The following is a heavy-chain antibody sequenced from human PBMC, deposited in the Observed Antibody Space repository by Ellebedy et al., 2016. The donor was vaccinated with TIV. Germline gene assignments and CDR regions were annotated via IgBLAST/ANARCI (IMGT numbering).Heavy chain of an antibody. CDR2: IYDSGST. CDR3: ARHASLATMPLDP. J-gene: IGHJ5*02. V-gene: IGHV4-59*08. Sequence: MPSETLSLTCTVSGGSISNYYWSWIRQPPGKGLERIGYIYDSGSTNYNPSLKSRVTISVDTSKNQFSLKLSSVTAADTAVYYCARHASLATMPLDPWGQGTLVTVSS. CDR1: GGSISNYY. D-gene: IGHD5-24*01.